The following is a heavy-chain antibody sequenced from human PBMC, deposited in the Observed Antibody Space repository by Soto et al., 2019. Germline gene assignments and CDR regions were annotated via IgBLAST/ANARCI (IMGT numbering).Heavy chain of an antibody. D-gene: IGHD4-17*01. CDR2: ISSSSSYI. Sequence: EVQLVESGGGLVKPGGSLRLSCAASGFTFSSYSMNWVRQAPGKGLEWVSSISSSSSYIYYADSVKGRFTISRDNAKNSLYLQMNSLRAEDTAVYYCARGPPPQTEFYGDAFDIWGQGTMVTVSS. CDR3: ARGPPPQTEFYGDAFDI. CDR1: GFTFSSYS. V-gene: IGHV3-21*01. J-gene: IGHJ3*02.